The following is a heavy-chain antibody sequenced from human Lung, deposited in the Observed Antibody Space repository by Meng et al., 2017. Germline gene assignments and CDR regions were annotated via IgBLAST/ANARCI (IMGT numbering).Heavy chain of an antibody. D-gene: IGHD4-11*01. CDR1: GGSCSDYY. CDR3: ARGPTTMAHDFDY. Sequence: QVQREPWGEGVLNPSESLSPTWVVSGGSCSDYYWSWIRQPPGKGLEWIGEINHSGSTNYNPSLESRATISVDTSQNNLSLKLSSVTAADSAVYYCARGPTTMAHDFDYWGQGTLVTVSS. J-gene: IGHJ4*02. V-gene: IGHV4-34*01. CDR2: INHSGST.